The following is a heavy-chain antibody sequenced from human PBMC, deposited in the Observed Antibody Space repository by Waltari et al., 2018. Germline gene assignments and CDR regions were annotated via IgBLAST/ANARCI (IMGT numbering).Heavy chain of an antibody. J-gene: IGHJ3*02. CDR1: GYTFTSYA. CDR3: ARVEGAAGLDI. D-gene: IGHD3-16*01. CDR2: INAGNGNT. V-gene: IGHV1-3*01. Sequence: QVQLVQSGAEVKKPGPSVTVSCKASGYTFTSYAMHWVRQAPGQRLEWMGWINAGNGNTKYSQKYQGRVTITRDTSASTAYMELSSRRSEDTAVYYCARVEGAAGLDIWGQGTMVTVSS.